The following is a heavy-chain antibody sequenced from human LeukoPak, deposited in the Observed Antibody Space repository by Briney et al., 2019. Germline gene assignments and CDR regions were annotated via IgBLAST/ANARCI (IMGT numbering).Heavy chain of an antibody. J-gene: IGHJ6*02. V-gene: IGHV3-23*01. CDR1: GFTFSSYA. D-gene: IGHD3-10*01. Sequence: PGGSLRLSCAASGFTFSSYAMSWVRQAPGKGLEWVSAISGSGGSTYYADSVKGRFTISRDNSKNTLYLQMNSLRAEDTAVYYCARRVWFEYGMDVWGQGTTVTVSS. CDR3: ARRVWFEYGMDV. CDR2: ISGSGGST.